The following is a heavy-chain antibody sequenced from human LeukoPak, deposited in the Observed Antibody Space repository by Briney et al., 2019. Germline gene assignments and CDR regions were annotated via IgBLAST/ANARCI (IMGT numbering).Heavy chain of an antibody. J-gene: IGHJ5*01. V-gene: IGHV3-64*01. CDR1: GFTFRSYA. CDR3: ARDGVGAYNWFDS. Sequence: GGSLRLSCAASGFTFRSYAMYWVRQAPGKGLEYVSAISSNGDNTYYASSVKGRFTISRDNSKNTLYLQMGSLRAEDMAVYYCARDGVGAYNWFDSWGQGTLVTVSS. CDR2: ISSNGDNT. D-gene: IGHD1-26*01.